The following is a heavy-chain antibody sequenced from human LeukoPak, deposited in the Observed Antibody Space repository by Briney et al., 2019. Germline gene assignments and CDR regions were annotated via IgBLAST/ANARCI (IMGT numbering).Heavy chain of an antibody. CDR3: ARQGWSGTSWHTIDS. CDR1: GYIFTSNW. CDR2: IFPADSNT. J-gene: IGHJ4*02. Sequence: GESLQISCKGSGYIFTSNWIAWVRQMPGNGLELMGIIFPADSNTRYSPSFQGQVTISVDKSITTAYLKWSSLKASDTAMYYCARQGWSGTSWHTIDSWGRGTLVTVSS. D-gene: IGHD2-2*01. V-gene: IGHV5-51*01.